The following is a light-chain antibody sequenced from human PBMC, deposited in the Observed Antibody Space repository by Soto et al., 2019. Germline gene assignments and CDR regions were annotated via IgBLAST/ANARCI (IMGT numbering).Light chain of an antibody. J-gene: IGLJ2*01. V-gene: IGLV2-14*01. CDR2: EVS. CDR3: SSYTSSSTKV. Sequence: QSVLTQPASVSGSPGQSITISCTGTSSDVGNYKYVSWYQQHPGKAPKLMIYEVSNRPSGVSNRFSGSKSGNTASLTISGLQAEDEADYYCSSYTSSSTKVFGGGTKLTVL. CDR1: SSDVGNYKY.